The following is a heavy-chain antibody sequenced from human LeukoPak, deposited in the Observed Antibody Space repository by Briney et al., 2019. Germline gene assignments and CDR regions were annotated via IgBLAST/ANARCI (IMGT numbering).Heavy chain of an antibody. CDR2: FDPEDGET. J-gene: IGHJ1*01. CDR3: ATGLPYYDFWSGPAMARYFQH. V-gene: IGHV1-24*01. Sequence: ASVKVSCEVSGYTLTELSMHWVRQAPGKGLEWMGGFDPEDGETIYAQKFQGRVTMTEDTSTDTAYMELSSLRSEDTAVYYCATGLPYYDFWSGPAMARYFQHWGQGTLVTVSS. CDR1: GYTLTELS. D-gene: IGHD3-3*01.